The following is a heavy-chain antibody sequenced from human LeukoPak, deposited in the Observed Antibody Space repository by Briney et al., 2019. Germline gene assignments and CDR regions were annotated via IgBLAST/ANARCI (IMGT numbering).Heavy chain of an antibody. Sequence: SETLSLTCTVSGGSISSYYWSWIRQPPGKGLEWIGYIYYSGSTNYNPSLKSRVTISVDTSKNQFSLKLSSVTAADTAVYYCARDNGDYRSIYYYMDVWGKGTTVTVSS. CDR1: GGSISSYY. D-gene: IGHD4-11*01. CDR3: ARDNGDYRSIYYYMDV. CDR2: IYYSGST. J-gene: IGHJ6*03. V-gene: IGHV4-59*12.